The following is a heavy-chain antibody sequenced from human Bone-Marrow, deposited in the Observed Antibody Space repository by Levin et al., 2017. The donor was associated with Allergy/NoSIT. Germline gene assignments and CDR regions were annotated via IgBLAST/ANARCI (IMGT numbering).Heavy chain of an antibody. D-gene: IGHD6-13*01. CDR1: GFTFDNYA. Sequence: PGGSLRLSCAASGFTFDNYAMHWVRQAPGKGLEWVSGISWNGGHIGYADSVRGRFTISRDNAKNSLYLQMNSLRAEDTALYYCAKDTEAGAQATSCFDYWGQGTLVTVSS. CDR3: AKDTEAGAQATSCFDY. V-gene: IGHV3-9*01. CDR2: ISWNGGHI. J-gene: IGHJ4*02.